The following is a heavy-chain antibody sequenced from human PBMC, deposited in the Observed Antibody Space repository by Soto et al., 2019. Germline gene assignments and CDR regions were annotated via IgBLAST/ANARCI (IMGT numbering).Heavy chain of an antibody. J-gene: IGHJ6*02. D-gene: IGHD3-3*01. Sequence: GESLKISCKASGYSFTSYWIGWVRQMPGRGLEWMGIIYPDDSDTRYSPSFQGQVTISADKSISTAYLRWSSLKASDTAMYYCARLRCSPTDWYYALDVCGRRTTVTVSS. CDR1: GYSFTSYW. CDR3: ARLRCSPTDWYYALDV. CDR2: IYPDDSDT. V-gene: IGHV5-51*01.